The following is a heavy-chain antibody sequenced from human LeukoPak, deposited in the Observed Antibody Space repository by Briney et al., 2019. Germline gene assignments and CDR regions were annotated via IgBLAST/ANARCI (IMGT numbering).Heavy chain of an antibody. D-gene: IGHD1-26*01. Sequence: GASVKVSCKASGYTFTSYGISWVRQAPGQGLEWMGWICGYNGNTNYAQKVQGRVTMTADTSTSTAFMELRSLRSDDTAVYYCARDRIVGAEDDAFHFWGQGTMVTVSS. CDR3: ARDRIVGAEDDAFHF. V-gene: IGHV1-18*01. CDR1: GYTFTSYG. J-gene: IGHJ3*01. CDR2: ICGYNGNT.